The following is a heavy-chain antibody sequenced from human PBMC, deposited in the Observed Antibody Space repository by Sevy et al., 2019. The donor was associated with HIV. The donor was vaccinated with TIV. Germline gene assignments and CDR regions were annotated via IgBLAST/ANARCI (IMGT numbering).Heavy chain of an antibody. Sequence: ASVKVSCKASGYTFTGYYMHWVRQAPGQGLEWMGWINPNSGGTNYAQKFQGRVTMTRDTSISTAYMELSRLRSDDTAVYYCARVFSPKLGYCSSTSCYRWFHPWGQGTLVTVSS. D-gene: IGHD2-2*02. CDR1: GYTFTGYY. V-gene: IGHV1-2*02. J-gene: IGHJ5*02. CDR3: ARVFSPKLGYCSSTSCYRWFHP. CDR2: INPNSGGT.